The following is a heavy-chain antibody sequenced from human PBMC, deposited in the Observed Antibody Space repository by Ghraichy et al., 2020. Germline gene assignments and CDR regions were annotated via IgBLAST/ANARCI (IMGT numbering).Heavy chain of an antibody. CDR3: AREVATYYYGSGSYYYFDY. CDR1: GYTFTSYG. J-gene: IGHJ4*02. D-gene: IGHD3-10*01. CDR2: ISAYNGNT. Sequence: ASVKVSCKASGYTFTSYGISWVRQAPGQGLEWMGWISAYNGNTNYAQKLQGRVTMTTDTSTSTAYMELRSLRSDDTAVYYCAREVATYYYGSGSYYYFDYWGQGTLVTVSS. V-gene: IGHV1-18*01.